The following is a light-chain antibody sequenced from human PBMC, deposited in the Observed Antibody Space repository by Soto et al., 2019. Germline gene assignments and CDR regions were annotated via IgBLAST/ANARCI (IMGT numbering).Light chain of an antibody. J-gene: IGKJ4*01. V-gene: IGKV3-11*01. Sequence: EIVLTQSPATLSLSPGERATLSCRASQTIKSSLAWYQQRPGRAPRLLIYDASNRATGIPARFSGSGSGTDFTLTISSLESEDFAVYYCQQRSDWPLTFRGGTKV. CDR2: DAS. CDR3: QQRSDWPLT. CDR1: QTIKSS.